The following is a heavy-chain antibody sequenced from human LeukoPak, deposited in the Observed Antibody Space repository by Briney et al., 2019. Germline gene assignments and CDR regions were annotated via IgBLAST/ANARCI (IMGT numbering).Heavy chain of an antibody. Sequence: PSETRSLTCTVSGGSISSYYWSWIRQPPGKGLEWIGYIYYSGSTNYNPSLNSRLTISVDTSKTQFSLKLSSVTAADTAMYYCARLSGAPVRHPIYHFDYWGQGTLVTVSS. CDR2: IYYSGST. CDR1: GGSISSYY. J-gene: IGHJ4*02. CDR3: ARLSGAPVRHPIYHFDY. V-gene: IGHV4-59*08. D-gene: IGHD2-2*02.